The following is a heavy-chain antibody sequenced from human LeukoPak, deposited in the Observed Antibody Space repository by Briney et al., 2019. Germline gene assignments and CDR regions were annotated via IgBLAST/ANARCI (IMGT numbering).Heavy chain of an antibody. CDR3: ARDPRGRVRATYGMDV. CDR2: ISGSGGST. J-gene: IGHJ6*02. Sequence: SGGSLRLSCAASGFTFSSYAMSWVRQAPGKGLEWVSAISGSGGSTYYADSVKGRFTISRDNSKNTLYLQMNSLRAEDTAVYYCARDPRGRVRATYGMDVWGQGTTVTVSS. V-gene: IGHV3-23*01. CDR1: GFTFSSYA. D-gene: IGHD3-10*01.